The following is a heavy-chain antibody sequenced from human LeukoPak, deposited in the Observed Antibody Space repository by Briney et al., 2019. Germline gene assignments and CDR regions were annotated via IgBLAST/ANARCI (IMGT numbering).Heavy chain of an antibody. Sequence: SETLSLTCTVSGGSISNYYWSWIRQPPGKGLEWIGYIYYSGSTYYNPSLKSRVSISVDTSKNQFSLKLSSVTAADTAVYYCARARCDTAITPRYWYFDLWGRGTLVAVSS. CDR3: ARARCDTAITPRYWYFDL. V-gene: IGHV4-59*08. CDR2: IYYSGST. D-gene: IGHD5-24*01. CDR1: GGSISNYY. J-gene: IGHJ2*01.